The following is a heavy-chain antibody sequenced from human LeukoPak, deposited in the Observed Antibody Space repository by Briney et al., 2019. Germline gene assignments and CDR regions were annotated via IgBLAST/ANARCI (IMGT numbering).Heavy chain of an antibody. V-gene: IGHV3-21*01. D-gene: IGHD1-26*01. Sequence: KTWGSLRLSCAASGFTFSTYSGNWIRPAPGKGLEWVSSISDDSNYIFYADSVKGRFTISRDNAKNSLYLQMNSLTAEDSAVYYCASRRGSNRPFDYWGQGTLVTVSS. CDR1: GFTFSTYS. J-gene: IGHJ4*02. CDR3: ASRRGSNRPFDY. CDR2: ISDDSNYI.